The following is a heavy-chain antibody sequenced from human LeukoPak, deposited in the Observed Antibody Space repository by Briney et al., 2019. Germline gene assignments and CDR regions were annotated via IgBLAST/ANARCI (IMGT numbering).Heavy chain of an antibody. Sequence: SVTVSCKASGFTFTSSAMQWVRQARGQRLEWIGWIVVGSGNTNYAQKFQERVTITRDMSTSTAYMELSSLRSEDTAVYYCAATIAVAGTGGFDYWGQGTLVTVSS. CDR1: GFTFTSSA. V-gene: IGHV1-58*02. CDR3: AATIAVAGTGGFDY. J-gene: IGHJ4*02. D-gene: IGHD6-19*01. CDR2: IVVGSGNT.